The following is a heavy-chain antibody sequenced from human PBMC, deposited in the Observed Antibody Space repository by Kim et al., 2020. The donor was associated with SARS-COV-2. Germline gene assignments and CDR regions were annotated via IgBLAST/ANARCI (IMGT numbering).Heavy chain of an antibody. D-gene: IGHD2-2*01. J-gene: IGHJ4*01. Sequence: GGSLRLSCAASGFTFEDFAMQWVRQRPGKGPEWVAGLWLDGSLTDYAGSVKGRFTISRDNARNSVTLQMRRLTSDDTALYFCARKEGLSVPTAEIDFD. CDR1: GFTFEDFA. CDR2: LWLDGSLT. V-gene: IGHV3-9*01. CDR3: ARKEGLSVPTAEIDFD.